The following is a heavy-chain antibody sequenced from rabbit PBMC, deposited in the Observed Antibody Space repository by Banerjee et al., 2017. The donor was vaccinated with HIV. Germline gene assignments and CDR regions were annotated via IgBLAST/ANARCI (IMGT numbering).Heavy chain of an antibody. CDR1: GFDLSSRYC. CDR2: IDADSTSNT. CDR3: ARTWWL. V-gene: IGHV1S45*01. D-gene: IGHD1-1*01. Sequence: QEQLEESGGDLVKPGASLTLTCTASGFDLSSRYCMCWVRQAPGKGLEWIGCIDADSTSNTYYATWAKGRLTISKTSSTTVTLQMTSLTAADTATYFCARTWWLWGQGTLVTVS. J-gene: IGHJ3*01.